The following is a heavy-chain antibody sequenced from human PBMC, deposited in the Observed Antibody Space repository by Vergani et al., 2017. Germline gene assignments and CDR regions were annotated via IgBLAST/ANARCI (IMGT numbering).Heavy chain of an antibody. CDR1: GYTFSNYY. D-gene: IGHD3-9*01. CDR2: INPSGAHT. V-gene: IGHV1-46*03. CDR3: ARGDYGILTGYRY. J-gene: IGHJ4*02. Sequence: QVQVVQSGAEVKKSGASVKVSCKTSGYTFSNYYMHWVRQAPGQGLEWMGIINPSGAHTNYAQKCQGRVTMTRDTSTSTVYMELSSLRSEDTAIYYCARGDYGILTGYRYWGQGTLVTVSA.